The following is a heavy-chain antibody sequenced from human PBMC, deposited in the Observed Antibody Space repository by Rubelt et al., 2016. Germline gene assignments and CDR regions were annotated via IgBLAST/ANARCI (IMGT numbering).Heavy chain of an antibody. CDR2: IYYSGST. CDR1: GGSISSGGYY. J-gene: IGHJ4*02. D-gene: IGHD3-3*01. V-gene: IGHV4-31*03. Sequence: QVQLQESGPGLVKPSQTLSLTCTVSGGSISSGGYYWSWIRQHPGKGLEWIGYIYYSGSTYYNPSRKSRVTISVDTSKNQFSLRLSSVTAADTAVYYCASVDFWSGYVVYWGQGTLVTVSS. CDR3: ASVDFWSGYVVY.